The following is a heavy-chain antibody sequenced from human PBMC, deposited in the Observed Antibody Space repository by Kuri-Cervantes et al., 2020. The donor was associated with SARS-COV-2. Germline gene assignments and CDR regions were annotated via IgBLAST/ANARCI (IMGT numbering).Heavy chain of an antibody. D-gene: IGHD2-8*01. CDR2: IVVGSGDT. V-gene: IGHV1-58*01. CDR3: SLDAFDY. CDR1: GFTFTGST. J-gene: IGHJ4*02. Sequence: SVKVSCKTSGFTFTGSTLQWVRQARGQGLEWIGWIVVGSGDTSYAQEFQDRVTITRDMSTATAYMELRTLRSEDTAVYFCSLDAFDYWGQGTLVTVSS.